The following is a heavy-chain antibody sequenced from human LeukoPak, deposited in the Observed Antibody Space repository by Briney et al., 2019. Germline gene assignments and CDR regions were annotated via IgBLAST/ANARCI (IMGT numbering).Heavy chain of an antibody. CDR3: ARVAGGPSLPPYYYYGMDV. CDR2: IYYSGST. V-gene: IGHV4-39*07. Sequence: PSETLSLTCTVSGGSISSSDYYWGWIRQPPGKGLEWIGSIYYSGSTYYNPSLKSRVIISVDTSKNQFSLKLSSVTAADTAVYYCARVAGGPSLPPYYYYGMDVWGQGTTVTVSS. CDR1: GGSISSSDYY. D-gene: IGHD1-26*01. J-gene: IGHJ6*02.